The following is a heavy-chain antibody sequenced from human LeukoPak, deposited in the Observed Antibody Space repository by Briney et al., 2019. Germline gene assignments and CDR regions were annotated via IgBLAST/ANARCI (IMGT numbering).Heavy chain of an antibody. CDR3: AKSVACSGGSCYFAEGPYYFDY. J-gene: IGHJ4*02. D-gene: IGHD2-15*01. V-gene: IGHV3-23*01. Sequence: PGGSLRLSCEVSGFSVSSFGMSWVRQAPGKGLEWISAISVNGETTWYADSVKGRFIISRDKSQNTLLLQLSSLRAEDTAVYYCAKSVACSGGSCYFAEGPYYFDYWGQGTLVTVSS. CDR2: ISVNGETT. CDR1: GFSVSSFG.